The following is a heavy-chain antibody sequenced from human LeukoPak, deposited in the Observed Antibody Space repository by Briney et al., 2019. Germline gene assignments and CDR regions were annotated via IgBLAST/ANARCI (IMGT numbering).Heavy chain of an antibody. Sequence: GASVKVSCKASGYTLTGYYMHWLRQAPGQGLEWMGWINPNSGDTNYAQKFQGRVTMTRDTSINTAYTELSRLTSDDTAVYYCAKNPYEYYFDYWGQGTLVTVSS. V-gene: IGHV1-2*02. CDR2: INPNSGDT. D-gene: IGHD5-12*01. J-gene: IGHJ4*02. CDR3: AKNPYEYYFDY. CDR1: GYTLTGYY.